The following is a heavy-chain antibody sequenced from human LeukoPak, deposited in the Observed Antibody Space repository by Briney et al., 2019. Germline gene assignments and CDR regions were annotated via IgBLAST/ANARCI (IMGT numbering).Heavy chain of an antibody. CDR3: TRDGHYCSGGSCYSVLLPHFDY. CDR1: GFTFSSYA. J-gene: IGHJ4*02. CDR2: IRSKAYGGTT. D-gene: IGHD2-15*01. Sequence: GGSLRLSCAASGFTFSSYAMSWFRQAPGKGLEWVGFIRSKAYGGTTEYAASVKGRFTISRDDSKSIAYLQMNSLKTEDTAVYYCTRDGHYCSGGSCYSVLLPHFDYWGQGTLVTVSS. V-gene: IGHV3-49*03.